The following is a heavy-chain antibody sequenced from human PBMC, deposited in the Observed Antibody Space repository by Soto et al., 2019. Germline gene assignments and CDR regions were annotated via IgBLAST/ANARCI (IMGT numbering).Heavy chain of an antibody. D-gene: IGHD1-7*01. J-gene: IGHJ5*02. CDR2: ARRDGSAT. CDR3: ARWGWHQSELDL. V-gene: IGHV3-7*01. Sequence: EVQVVESGGGVVQPGGSLRLSCATSGFSFTTYHMSWVRQAPGKGLEWVASARRDGSATDYVDSVKGRFTTSRDNAKDSLFLQMHSLRVEHRAVYYCARWGWHQSELDLWGQGTLVTGSS. CDR1: GFSFTTYH.